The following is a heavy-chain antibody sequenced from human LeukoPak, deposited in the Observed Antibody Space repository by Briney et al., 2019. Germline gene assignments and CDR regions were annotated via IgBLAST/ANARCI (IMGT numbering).Heavy chain of an antibody. D-gene: IGHD6-19*01. CDR3: ARDQRYSSGWYAVVIKLSYFDY. Sequence: ASEKVSCKASGYTFTSYYMHWVRQAPGQGLEWMGIINPSGGSTSYAQKFQGRVTMTRDMSTSTVYMELSSLRSEDTAVYYCARDQRYSSGWYAVVIKLSYFDYWGQGTLVTVSS. V-gene: IGHV1-46*01. J-gene: IGHJ4*02. CDR1: GYTFTSYY. CDR2: INPSGGST.